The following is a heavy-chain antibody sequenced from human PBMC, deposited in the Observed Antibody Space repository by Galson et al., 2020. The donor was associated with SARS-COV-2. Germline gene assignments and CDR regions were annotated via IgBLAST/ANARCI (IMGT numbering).Heavy chain of an antibody. CDR3: ARDLSRIAVAGILGGNYYYYGMDV. D-gene: IGHD6-19*01. CDR1: GYTFTSYY. Sequence: ASVKVSCKASGYTFTSYYMHWVRQAPGQGLEWMGIINPSGGSTSYAQKFQGRVTMTRDTSTSTVYMELSSLRSEDTAVYYCARDLSRIAVAGILGGNYYYYGMDVWGQGTTVTVAS. V-gene: IGHV1-46*01. J-gene: IGHJ6*02. CDR2: INPSGGST.